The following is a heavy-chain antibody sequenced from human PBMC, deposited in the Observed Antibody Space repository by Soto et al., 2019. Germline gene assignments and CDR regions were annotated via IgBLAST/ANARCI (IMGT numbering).Heavy chain of an antibody. CDR3: ATSPPAVAGYFDY. V-gene: IGHV3-30*03. CDR1: GFTFSSSG. D-gene: IGHD6-19*01. J-gene: IGHJ4*02. Sequence: QVQLVESGGGVVQPGRSLRLSCAASGFTFSSSGMHWVRQAPGKGLEWVAVTSFDGSSGYYADSVRGRFTISRDNSNHTLYLHMNRLRAEDTAVYYCATSPPAVAGYFDYWGQGTLVSVSS. CDR2: TSFDGSSG.